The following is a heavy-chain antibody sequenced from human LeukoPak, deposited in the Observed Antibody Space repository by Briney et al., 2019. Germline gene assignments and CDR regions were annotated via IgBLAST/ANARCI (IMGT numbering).Heavy chain of an antibody. J-gene: IGHJ4*02. Sequence: GGSLRLSCAASGFTVSSNYMSWVRQAPGKGLEWVSVIYSGGSTYYADSVKGRFPISRDNSKNTLYLQMNSLRAEDTAVYYCARYRYSGSYPLDYWGQGTLVTVSS. D-gene: IGHD1-26*01. V-gene: IGHV3-53*01. CDR2: IYSGGST. CDR3: ARYRYSGSYPLDY. CDR1: GFTVSSNY.